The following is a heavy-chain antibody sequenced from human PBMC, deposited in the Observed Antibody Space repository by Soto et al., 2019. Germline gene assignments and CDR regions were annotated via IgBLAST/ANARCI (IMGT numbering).Heavy chain of an antibody. CDR1: GFSLTTGVG. CDR2: VYWDDDK. Sequence: ITLEESGPTLVKPTETLTLTCTFSGFSLTTGVGVGWVRQPPGKALEWLALVYWDDDKHYTPSLMIRLTITKDISKGQVVLTMTNMGPVDTATYYCATLTADFWGPGTLVTVSS. J-gene: IGHJ4*02. CDR3: ATLTADF. V-gene: IGHV2-5*02.